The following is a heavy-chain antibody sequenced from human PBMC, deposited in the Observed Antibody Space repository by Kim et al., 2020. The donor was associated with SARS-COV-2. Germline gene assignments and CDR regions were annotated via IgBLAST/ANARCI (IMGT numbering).Heavy chain of an antibody. V-gene: IGHV1-46*01. Sequence: ASVKVSCKASGYTFTSYYMHWVRQAPGQGLEWMGIINPSGGSTSYAQKFQGRVTMTRDTSTSTVYMELSSLRSEDTAVYYCARERNYYDSSGYTPHYYYYYGMDVWGQGTTVTVSS. CDR3: ARERNYYDSSGYTPHYYYYYGMDV. CDR2: INPSGGST. D-gene: IGHD3-22*01. CDR1: GYTFTSYY. J-gene: IGHJ6*02.